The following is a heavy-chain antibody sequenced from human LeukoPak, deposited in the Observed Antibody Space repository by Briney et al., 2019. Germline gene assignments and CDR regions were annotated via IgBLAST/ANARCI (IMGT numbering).Heavy chain of an antibody. CDR3: ARGESGFSFD. Sequence: SETLSLTCTVSGGSISSYYWSWIRQPPGKGLEWIGEINHSGSTNYNPSLKSRVTISVDTSKNQFSLKLSSVTAADTAVYYCARGESGFSFDWGQGTLVTVSS. CDR2: INHSGST. J-gene: IGHJ4*02. V-gene: IGHV4-34*01. CDR1: GGSISSYY. D-gene: IGHD3-3*01.